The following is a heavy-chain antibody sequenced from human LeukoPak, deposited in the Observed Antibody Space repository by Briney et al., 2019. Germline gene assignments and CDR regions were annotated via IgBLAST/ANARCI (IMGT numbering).Heavy chain of an antibody. CDR1: GYTFTGYY. D-gene: IGHD3-16*01. CDR2: INPNSGGT. J-gene: IGHJ5*02. CDR3: ARLGYNWFDP. V-gene: IGHV1-2*04. Sequence: ASVKVSCKASGYTFTGYYMHWVRQAPGQGLEWMGWINPNSGGTNYAQKFQGWVTMTTDTSTSTAYMELRSLRSDDTAVYYCARLGYNWFDPWGQGTLVTVSS.